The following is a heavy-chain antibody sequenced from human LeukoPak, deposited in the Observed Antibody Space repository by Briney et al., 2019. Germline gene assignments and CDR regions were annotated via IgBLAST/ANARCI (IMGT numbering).Heavy chain of an antibody. D-gene: IGHD3-16*02. CDR2: ISAYNGNT. J-gene: IGHJ4*02. V-gene: IGHV1-18*01. CDR1: GGTFSSYG. Sequence: GASVKVSCKASGGTFSSYGISWVRQAPGQGLEWMGWISAYNGNTNYAQKLQGRVTMTTDTSTSTAYMELRSLRSDDTAVYYCARGGLGLGELSLKYWGQGTLVTVSS. CDR3: ARGGLGLGELSLKY.